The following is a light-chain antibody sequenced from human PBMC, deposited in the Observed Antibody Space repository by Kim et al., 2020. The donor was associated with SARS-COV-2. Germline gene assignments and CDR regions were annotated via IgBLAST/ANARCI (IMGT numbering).Light chain of an antibody. CDR1: QDISNY. J-gene: IGKJ1*01. CDR2: ATS. CDR3: QKYDSAPWT. V-gene: IGKV1-27*01. Sequence: ASVGDEVTITCRASQDISNYLAWYQQKPGKAPKLLMYATSTLQSGVPSRFRGSGSGTDFTLTITRLQPEDVATYYCQKYDSAPWTFGQGTKVDIK.